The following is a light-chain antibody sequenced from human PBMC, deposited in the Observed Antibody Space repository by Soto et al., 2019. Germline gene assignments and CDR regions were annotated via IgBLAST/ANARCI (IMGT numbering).Light chain of an antibody. J-gene: IGKJ1*01. CDR2: KAS. V-gene: IGKV1-5*03. CDR3: QHYNSYSEA. CDR1: QSVNHW. Sequence: DIQMTQSPSTLSASVGDRVTITCRASQSVNHWLAWDQRKPGKAPKLLIYKASTLKSGVPSRFSGSGSGTEFTLTISSLQPDDFATYYCQHYNSYSEAFGQGTKVDIK.